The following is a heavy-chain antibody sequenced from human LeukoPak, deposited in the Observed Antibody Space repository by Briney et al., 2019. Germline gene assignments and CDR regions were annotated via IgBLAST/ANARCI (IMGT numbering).Heavy chain of an antibody. D-gene: IGHD3-9*01. CDR1: GYTFTSYD. Sequence: ASVKVSCKASGYTFTSYDINWVRQATGQGLEWMGWMNPNSGNTGYAQKFQGRVTITRNTSISTAYMELSSLRSEDTAVYHCARKPVLRYFDWLTFAGRVEDDAFDIWGQGTMVTVSS. CDR2: MNPNSGNT. J-gene: IGHJ3*02. CDR3: ARKPVLRYFDWLTFAGRVEDDAFDI. V-gene: IGHV1-8*03.